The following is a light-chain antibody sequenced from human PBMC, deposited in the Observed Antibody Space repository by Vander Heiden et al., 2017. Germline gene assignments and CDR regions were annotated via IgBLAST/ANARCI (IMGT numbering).Light chain of an antibody. CDR1: SGSVSTSYY. CDR3: VLYMRSGLWV. Sequence: QTVVTQEPSFSVSPGGTVTLTCGLSSGSVSTSYYPSWYQQAPGQAPRTLIYSTNTRSSGVPDRFSGSIRGNKAALTITGAQADDESDYYCVLYMRSGLWVFGGGTKLTVL. CDR2: STN. J-gene: IGLJ3*02. V-gene: IGLV8-61*01.